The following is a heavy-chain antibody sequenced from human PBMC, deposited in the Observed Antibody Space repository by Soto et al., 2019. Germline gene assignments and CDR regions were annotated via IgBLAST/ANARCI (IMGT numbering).Heavy chain of an antibody. J-gene: IGHJ6*03. CDR2: IYYSGST. D-gene: IGHD3-10*01. Sequence: SETLSLTCTVSGGSISSYYWSWIRQPPGKGLEWIGYIYYSGSTNYNPSLKSRVTISVDTSKNQFSLKLSSVTAADTAVYYCARAGTDARVSLKGEVVRGVIAYDYYYMDVWGKGTTVTVSS. V-gene: IGHV4-59*01. CDR3: ARAGTDARVSLKGEVVRGVIAYDYYYMDV. CDR1: GGSISSYY.